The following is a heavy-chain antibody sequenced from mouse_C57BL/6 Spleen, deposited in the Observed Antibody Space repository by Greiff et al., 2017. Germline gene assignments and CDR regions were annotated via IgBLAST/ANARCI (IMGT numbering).Heavy chain of an antibody. Sequence: VQLQQPGAELVMPGASVKLSCKASGYTFTSYWMHWVKQRPGQGLEWIGEIAPSDSYTNYNQKFKGTSTLTVDKASSTAYMQLSSLTSEDSAVYYCARLTTVVATDFDYWGQGTTLTVSS. V-gene: IGHV1-69*01. J-gene: IGHJ2*01. CDR3: ARLTTVVATDFDY. CDR1: GYTFTSYW. D-gene: IGHD1-1*01. CDR2: IAPSDSYT.